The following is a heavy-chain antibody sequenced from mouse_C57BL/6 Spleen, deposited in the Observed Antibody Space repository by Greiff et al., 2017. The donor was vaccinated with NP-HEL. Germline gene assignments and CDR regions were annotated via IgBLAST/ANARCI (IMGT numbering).Heavy chain of an antibody. CDR2: IRNKANNHAT. CDR1: GFTFSDAW. Sequence: EVKLEESGGGLVQPGGSMKLSCAASGFTFSDAWMDWVRQSPEKGLEWVAEIRNKANNHATYYAESVKGRFTISRDDSKSSVYLQMNSLRAEDTGIYYCTRRLLLYYAMDYWGQGTSVTVSS. J-gene: IGHJ4*01. CDR3: TRRLLLYYAMDY. V-gene: IGHV6-6*01. D-gene: IGHD2-3*01.